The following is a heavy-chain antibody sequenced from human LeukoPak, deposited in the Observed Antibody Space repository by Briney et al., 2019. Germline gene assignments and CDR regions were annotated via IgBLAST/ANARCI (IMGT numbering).Heavy chain of an antibody. D-gene: IGHD3-3*01. CDR1: GGSFSGYY. V-gene: IGHV4-34*01. CDR2: INHSGST. Sequence: SETLSLTCAVYGGSFSGYYWSWIRQPPGKGLEWIGEINHSGSTNYNPSLKSRVTISVDTSKNQFSLKLSSVTAADTAVYYCARVAGGVYFDYWGQGTLVTVSS. CDR3: ARVAGGVYFDY. J-gene: IGHJ4*02.